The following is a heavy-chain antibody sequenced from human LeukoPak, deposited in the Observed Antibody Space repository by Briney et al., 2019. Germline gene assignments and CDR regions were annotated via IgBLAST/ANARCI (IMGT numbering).Heavy chain of an antibody. V-gene: IGHV1-2*02. D-gene: IGHD3-22*01. CDR3: ARVAEYYYDSSGYYYFYY. Sequence: GASVKVSCKASGYTFTGYYMHWVRQAPRQGLEWMGWINPNSGGTNYAQKFQGRVTMTRDTSISTAYMELSRLRSDDTAVYYCARVAEYYYDSSGYYYFYYWGQGTLVTVSS. CDR2: INPNSGGT. J-gene: IGHJ4*02. CDR1: GYTFTGYY.